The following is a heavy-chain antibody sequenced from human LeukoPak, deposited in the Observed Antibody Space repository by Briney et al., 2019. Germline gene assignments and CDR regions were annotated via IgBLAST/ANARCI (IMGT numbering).Heavy chain of an antibody. J-gene: IGHJ6*02. CDR3: ARGLVVSTISTYYYYGMDV. D-gene: IGHD5/OR15-5a*01. CDR1: GGSFSGHY. V-gene: IGHV4-34*01. CDR2: ITHSGST. Sequence: PSETLSLTCTVSGGSFSGHYCSWIRQPPGKGLEWIGEITHSGSTNYNTSLKSRVTISVDTSETQFSLKLSSVTAADTAVYYCARGLVVSTISTYYYYGMDVWGQGTTVRVSS.